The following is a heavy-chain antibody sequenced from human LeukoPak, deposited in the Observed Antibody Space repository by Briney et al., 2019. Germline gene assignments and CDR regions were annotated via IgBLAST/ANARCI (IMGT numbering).Heavy chain of an antibody. V-gene: IGHV1-69*04. CDR3: ARVPQGSSWPYYFDY. J-gene: IGHJ4*02. Sequence: GSSVKVSCKASGGTFSTYAISWVRQAPGQGLEWVGRIVPILGTANYAQNFQGRVTITADRSTTTADMELSSLRSEDTAVYYCARVPQGSSWPYYFDYWGRGTLVSVSS. CDR1: GGTFSTYA. CDR2: IVPILGTA. D-gene: IGHD6-13*01.